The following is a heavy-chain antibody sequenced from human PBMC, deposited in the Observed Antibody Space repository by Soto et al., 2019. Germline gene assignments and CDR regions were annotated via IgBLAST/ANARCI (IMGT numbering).Heavy chain of an antibody. CDR1: GGSVNGYY. Sequence: SETLSLTCAVYGGSVNGYYWNWIRQPPGKGLEWIGEINHTGGTHYNPSLKSRVTMSVDTSKNQFSLRLSSVTAADTAIYYCAIRITVFGLLIPPFDPWGQGTQLTVSS. CDR3: AIRITVFGLLIPPFDP. V-gene: IGHV4-34*01. D-gene: IGHD3-3*01. J-gene: IGHJ5*02. CDR2: INHTGGT.